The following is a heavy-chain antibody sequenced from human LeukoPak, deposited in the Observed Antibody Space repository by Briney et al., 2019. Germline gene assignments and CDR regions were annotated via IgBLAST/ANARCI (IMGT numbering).Heavy chain of an antibody. CDR2: ISGSGGST. V-gene: IGHV3-23*01. CDR1: GCTFSSYA. D-gene: IGHD3-10*01. CDR3: AKGLSMVRGVIIPFDY. J-gene: IGHJ4*02. Sequence: GGSLTLSCAASGCTFSSYAMSWIRQAPGKGLEWVGAISGSGGSTYYADSVKGRFTISRDNSKNTLYLQMNSLRAEDTAVYYCAKGLSMVRGVIIPFDYWGQGTLVTVSS.